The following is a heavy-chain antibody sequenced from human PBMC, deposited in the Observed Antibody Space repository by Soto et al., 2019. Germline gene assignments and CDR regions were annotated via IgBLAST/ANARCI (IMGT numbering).Heavy chain of an antibody. D-gene: IGHD2-21*02. J-gene: IGHJ6*02. CDR2: FDPEDGET. CDR3: ARVRTSYCGGDCHLYYYYGMDV. CDR1: GYTLTELS. Sequence: ASVKVSCKVSGYTLTELSMHWVRQAPGKGLEWMGGFDPEDGETIYAQKFQGRVTMTEDTSTDTAYMELSSLRSEDTAVYYCARVRTSYCGGDCHLYYYYGMDVWGQGTTVTVSS. V-gene: IGHV1-24*01.